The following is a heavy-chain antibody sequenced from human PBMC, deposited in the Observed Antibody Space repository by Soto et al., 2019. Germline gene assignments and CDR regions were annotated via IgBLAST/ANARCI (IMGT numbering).Heavy chain of an antibody. J-gene: IGHJ5*02. Sequence: ASAKVSCKASGYTFTSYYMHWVRQAPGQGLEWMGIINPSGGSTSYAQKFQGRVTITRDTSASTAHMELSSLRSEDTAVYYCARGFPLWFDPWGQGTLVTVSS. CDR3: ARGFPLWFDP. D-gene: IGHD3-3*01. V-gene: IGHV1-46*01. CDR2: INPSGGST. CDR1: GYTFTSYY.